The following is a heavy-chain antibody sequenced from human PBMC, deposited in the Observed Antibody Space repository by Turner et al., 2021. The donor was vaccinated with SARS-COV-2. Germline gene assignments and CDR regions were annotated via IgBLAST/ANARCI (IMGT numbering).Heavy chain of an antibody. J-gene: IGHJ6*02. CDR1: GGSISSSSYY. Sequence: QLQLQESGPGLMKPSETLSLTCTVSGGSISSSSYYWGWIRQPPGKGLEWIGNIYYSGSAYYNPSLKGRVTISVDPSKNQFSLKLTSVTAADTAVYYCARLMDTAMDYYGTDVWGQGTTVTVSS. CDR3: ARLMDTAMDYYGTDV. D-gene: IGHD5-18*01. V-gene: IGHV4-39*01. CDR2: IYYSGSA.